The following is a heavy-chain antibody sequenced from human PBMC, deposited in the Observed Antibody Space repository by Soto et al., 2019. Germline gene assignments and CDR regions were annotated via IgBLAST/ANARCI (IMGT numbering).Heavy chain of an antibody. Sequence: SVKVSCKASGDTFSSYAISWVRQAPGQGLEWMGGIIPIFGTANYAQKFKGRVTITADKSTSTAYMELISLRSEDTAMYYCARGWYYYDSSGYAFDCWGQGTQVTVSS. D-gene: IGHD3-22*01. CDR2: IIPIFGTA. J-gene: IGHJ4*02. CDR3: ARGWYYYDSSGYAFDC. V-gene: IGHV1-69*06. CDR1: GDTFSSYA.